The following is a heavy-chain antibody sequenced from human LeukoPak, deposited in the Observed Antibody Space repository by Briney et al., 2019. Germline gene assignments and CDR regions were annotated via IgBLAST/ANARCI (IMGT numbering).Heavy chain of an antibody. D-gene: IGHD5-18*01. J-gene: IGHJ6*02. Sequence: PSETLSLTCTVSGGSISSSRYYWGWIRQPPGKGLEWIGEIYHSGSTNYNPSLKSRVTISVDKSKNQFSLKLSSVTAADTAVYYCARDLRGYSYGPYYYYGMDVWGQGTTVTVSS. CDR2: IYHSGST. CDR1: GGSISSSRYY. V-gene: IGHV4-39*07. CDR3: ARDLRGYSYGPYYYYGMDV.